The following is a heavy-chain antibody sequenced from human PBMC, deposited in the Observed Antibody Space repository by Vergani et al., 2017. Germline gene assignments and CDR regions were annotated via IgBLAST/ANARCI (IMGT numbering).Heavy chain of an antibody. CDR1: GYTFTSYG. Sequence: QVQLVQSGAEVKKPGASVKVSCKASGYTFTSYGISWVRQAPGQGLEWMGWISAYNGNTNYAQKLQGRVTMTTDTSTSTAYMELRSLRSDDTAVYYCARYCSSTSCYPPDAFDIWGHGIMVTVSS. CDR2: ISAYNGNT. J-gene: IGHJ3*02. V-gene: IGHV1-18*01. D-gene: IGHD2-2*01. CDR3: ARYCSSTSCYPPDAFDI.